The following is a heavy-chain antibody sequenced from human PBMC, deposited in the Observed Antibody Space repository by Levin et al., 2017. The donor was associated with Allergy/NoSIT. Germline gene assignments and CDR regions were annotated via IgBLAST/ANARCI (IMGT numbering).Heavy chain of an antibody. J-gene: IGHJ4*02. Sequence: RSSETLSLTCAVYGGSFSGYYWSWIRQPPGKGLEWIGEINHSGSTNYNPSLKSRVTISVDTSKNQFSLKLSSVTAADTAVYYCARHVYYYGSGSYYWGSYYFDYWGQGTLVTVSS. CDR3: ARHVYYYGSGSYYWGSYYFDY. CDR1: GGSFSGYY. CDR2: INHSGST. D-gene: IGHD3-10*01. V-gene: IGHV4-34*01.